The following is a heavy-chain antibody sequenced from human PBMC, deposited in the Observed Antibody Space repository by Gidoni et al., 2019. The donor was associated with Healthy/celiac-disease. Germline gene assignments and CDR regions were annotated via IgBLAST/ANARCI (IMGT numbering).Heavy chain of an antibody. Sequence: HLQLQESGSGLVKPSQTLSLTCAVSGGSISSGGYSWSWIRQPPGKGLEWIGYIYHSGSTYYNPSLKSRVTISVDRSKNQFSLKLSSVTAADTAVYYCARGVRWFGELYHNAFDIWGQGTMVTVSS. CDR3: ARGVRWFGELYHNAFDI. V-gene: IGHV4-30-2*01. CDR1: GGSISSGGYS. J-gene: IGHJ3*02. D-gene: IGHD3-10*01. CDR2: IYHSGST.